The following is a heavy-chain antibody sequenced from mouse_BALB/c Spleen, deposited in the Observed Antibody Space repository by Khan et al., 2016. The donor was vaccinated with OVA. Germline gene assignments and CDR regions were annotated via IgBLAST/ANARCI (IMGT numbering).Heavy chain of an antibody. Sequence: VQLKQSGTVLARPGASVKMSCKASGYSFTSYLIHWVKQRPGKGLEWIGNIYPDNSDTTYNQKFKDKAKLTAGTSANTPYLELSSLTNEDSAVYYSARGGYRCIAYWGQGTMVTVSA. V-gene: IGHV1-5*01. CDR3: ARGGYRCIAY. CDR1: GYSFTSYL. J-gene: IGHJ3*01. D-gene: IGHD2-12*01. CDR2: IYPDNSDT.